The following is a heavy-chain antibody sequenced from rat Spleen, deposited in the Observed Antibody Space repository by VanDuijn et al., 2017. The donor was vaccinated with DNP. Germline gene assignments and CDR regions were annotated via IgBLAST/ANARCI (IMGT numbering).Heavy chain of an antibody. CDR3: AKAGYFDY. Sequence: EVQLVESGGDLVQPGRSLKLFCAASGFTFSDYYMAWVRQAPAKGLEWVAYIGSPAYAPYYADSVKGRFTISRDNAKSTLYLQMNSLRSEDTATYYCAKAGYFDYWGQGVMVTVSS. CDR2: IGSPAYAP. CDR1: GFTFSDYY. V-gene: IGHV5-27*01. J-gene: IGHJ2*01. D-gene: IGHD1-4*01.